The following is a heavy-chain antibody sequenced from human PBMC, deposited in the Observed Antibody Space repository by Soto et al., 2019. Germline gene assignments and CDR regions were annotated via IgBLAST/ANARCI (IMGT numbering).Heavy chain of an antibody. Sequence: QLQLQESGPGLVKPSETLSLTCTVSGGSISSSSYYWGWIRQPPGKGLEWIGSIYYSGSTYYNPSLKSRVTISVVTSKNQFSLKLSSVTAADTAVYYCARQSSYSVVVPAATFHWFDPWGQGTLVTVSS. CDR3: ARQSSYSVVVPAATFHWFDP. D-gene: IGHD2-2*01. CDR2: IYYSGST. J-gene: IGHJ5*02. CDR1: GGSISSSSYY. V-gene: IGHV4-39*01.